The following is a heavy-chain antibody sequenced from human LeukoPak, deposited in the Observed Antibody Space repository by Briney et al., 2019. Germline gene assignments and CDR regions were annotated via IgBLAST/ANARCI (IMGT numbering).Heavy chain of an antibody. D-gene: IGHD2-15*01. CDR3: ARDRVYCSGGSCYSDYFYY. CDR2: IYCDGSNK. Sequence: GGSLRLSCAASGFIFSSFGMHWVRQAPGKGLVWVSRIYCDGSNKIYADSVKGRFTISRDNAKNTLYLQMNSLRAEDTAVYYCARDRVYCSGGSCYSDYFYYWRQGSVVTVS. V-gene: IGHV3-74*01. CDR1: GFIFSSFG. J-gene: IGHJ4*02.